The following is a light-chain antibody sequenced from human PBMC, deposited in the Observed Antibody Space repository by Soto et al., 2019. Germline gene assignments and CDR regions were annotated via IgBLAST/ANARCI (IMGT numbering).Light chain of an antibody. CDR1: MRDVGAYNL. CDR2: EVR. Sequence: QSALTQPASVSGSAGQSITISCSGTMRDVGAYNLVSWYQHHPGTAPKLIIYEVRNRPSGISSRFSGARSGNTASLAITGLHAEDEADYYCQSYDSSMSGSMVFGGGTKLTVL. CDR3: QSYDSSMSGSMV. J-gene: IGLJ2*01. V-gene: IGLV2-14*01.